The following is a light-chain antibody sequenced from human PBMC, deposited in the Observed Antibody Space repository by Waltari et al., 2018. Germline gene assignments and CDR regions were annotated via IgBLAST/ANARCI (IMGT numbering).Light chain of an antibody. CDR1: QRLSGY. J-gene: IGKJ3*01. V-gene: IGKV1-5*03. CDR3: QQYNSYPFT. CDR2: KTS. Sequence: RASQRLSGYVAWYQQKPGKAPKLLIFKTSSLETGVPSSFSGTGSGTEFTLTISSLQPDDIATYYCQQYNSYPFTFGPGTNVDIK.